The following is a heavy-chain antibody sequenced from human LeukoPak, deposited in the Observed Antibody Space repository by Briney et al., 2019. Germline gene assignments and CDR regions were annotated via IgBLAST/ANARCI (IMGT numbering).Heavy chain of an antibody. CDR3: ARDRGSSWPLAYNWFDP. CDR1: GGSISSSSYY. V-gene: IGHV4-39*07. Sequence: SETLSLTCTVSGGSISSSSYYWGWIHQPPGKGLEWIGSIYYSGSTYYNPSLKSRVTISVDTSKNQFSLKLSSVAAADTAVYYCARDRGSSWPLAYNWFDPWGQGTLVTVSS. J-gene: IGHJ5*02. D-gene: IGHD6-13*01. CDR2: IYYSGST.